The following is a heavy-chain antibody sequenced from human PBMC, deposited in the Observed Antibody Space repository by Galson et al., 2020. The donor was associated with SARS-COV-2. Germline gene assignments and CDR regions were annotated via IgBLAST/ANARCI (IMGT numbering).Heavy chain of an antibody. J-gene: IGHJ6*02. CDR2: ISGSGGST. V-gene: IGHV3-23*01. D-gene: IGHD4-17*01. CDR3: AKDQWATVTPPPVYYYYGMDV. CDR1: GFTFSSYA. Sequence: GGSLRLSCAASGFTFSSYAMSWVRQAPGKGLEWVSAISGSGGSTYYADSVKGRFTISRDNSKNTLYLQMNSLRAEDTAVYYCAKDQWATVTPPPVYYYYGMDVWGQGTTVTVSS.